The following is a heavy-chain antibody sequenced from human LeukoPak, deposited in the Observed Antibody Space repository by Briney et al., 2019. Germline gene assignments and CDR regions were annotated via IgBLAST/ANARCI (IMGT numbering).Heavy chain of an antibody. CDR2: IIPIFGTA. V-gene: IGHV1-69*06. CDR3: ARVAPEDGDYVAWNAFDI. D-gene: IGHD4-17*01. CDR1: GGTFSSYA. J-gene: IGHJ3*02. Sequence: SVKVSCKASGGTFSSYAISWVRQAPGQGLEWMGGIIPIFGTANYAQKFQGRVTITADKSTSTAYMELSSLRSEDTAVYYCARVAPEDGDYVAWNAFDIWGQGTMVTVSS.